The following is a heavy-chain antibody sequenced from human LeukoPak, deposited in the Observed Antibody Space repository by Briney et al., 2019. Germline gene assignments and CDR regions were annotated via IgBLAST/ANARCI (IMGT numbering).Heavy chain of an antibody. V-gene: IGHV1-69*13. J-gene: IGHJ5*02. CDR1: GGTFSSYA. Sequence: SVKVSCKASGGTFSSYAISWVRQAPGQGLEWMGGIIPIFGTANYAQKFQGRVTITADESTSTAYMELSSLRSEDTTVYYCARGGRCWYNNRFHPWGQGTLVTVSS. D-gene: IGHD6-13*01. CDR2: IIPIFGTA. CDR3: ARGGRCWYNNRFHP.